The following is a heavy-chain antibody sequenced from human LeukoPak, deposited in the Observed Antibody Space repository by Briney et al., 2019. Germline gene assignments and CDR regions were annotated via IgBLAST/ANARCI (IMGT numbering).Heavy chain of an antibody. D-gene: IGHD1-7*01. CDR3: GRDFGLTGTKRSFDI. J-gene: IGHJ3*02. V-gene: IGHV3-11*01. Sequence: PGGSLRLSCAASGFTFSDYYMCWIRQAPGKGLEWLSYISGSGTTMYYADSVKGRFTISRDNAKNSLDLQMNSLRAEDTAVYYCGRDFGLTGTKRSFDIWGQGTMVTVSS. CDR1: GFTFSDYY. CDR2: ISGSGTTM.